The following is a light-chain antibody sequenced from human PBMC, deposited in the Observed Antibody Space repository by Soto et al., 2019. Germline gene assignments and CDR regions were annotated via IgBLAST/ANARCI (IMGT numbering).Light chain of an antibody. J-gene: IGKJ5*01. V-gene: IGKV1-5*03. CDR2: KAS. CDR1: QSISVW. CDR3: QQYNSYIT. Sequence: DIQMTQSPSTLSASVGDRVTITRRASQSISVWLAWYQQKAGKAPNLLIYKASRLESGVPSRFSGSGSETEFTLTISSLQPDDFATYYCQQYNSYITFGQGTRLEIK.